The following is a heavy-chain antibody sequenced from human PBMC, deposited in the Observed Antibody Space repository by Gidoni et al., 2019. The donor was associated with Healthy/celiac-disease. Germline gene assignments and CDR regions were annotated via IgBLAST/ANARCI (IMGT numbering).Heavy chain of an antibody. CDR2: INPNSGGT. CDR1: GYTFTGSY. Sequence: QVQLVQSGAEVKKPGASVKVSCKASGYTFTGSYMHWVRQAPGQGLEWMGWINPNSGGTNYAQKFQGRVTMTRDTSISTAYMELSRLRSDDTAVYYCARDWAGSSSFRYYYGMDVWGQGTTVTVSS. J-gene: IGHJ6*02. D-gene: IGHD6-13*01. CDR3: ARDWAGSSSFRYYYGMDV. V-gene: IGHV1-2*02.